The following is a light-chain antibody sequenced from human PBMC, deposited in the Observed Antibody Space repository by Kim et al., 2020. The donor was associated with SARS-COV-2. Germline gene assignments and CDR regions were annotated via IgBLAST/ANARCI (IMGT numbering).Light chain of an antibody. CDR2: DVS. V-gene: IGLV2-14*04. CDR1: SSDVGAYNY. Sequence: PGQSITISCTGTSSDVGAYNYVSWYQQHPGKAPKLMIYDVSNRPSGVSNRFSGSKSGNTASLTISGLRAEDEADYYCNSYTTTTWVFGGGTKLTVL. J-gene: IGLJ3*02. CDR3: NSYTTTTWV.